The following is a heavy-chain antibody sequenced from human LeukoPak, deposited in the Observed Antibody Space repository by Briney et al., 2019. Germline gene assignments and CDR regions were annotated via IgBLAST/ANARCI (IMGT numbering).Heavy chain of an antibody. D-gene: IGHD5-18*01. CDR2: IYTSGST. CDR3: ARGLTVDTAMAYYYYYGMDV. V-gene: IGHV4-61*02. J-gene: IGHJ6*02. Sequence: SQTLSLTCTVSGGSISSGSYYWSWIRQPAGKGLEWIGRIYTSGSTNYNPSLKSRVTISVDTSKNQFSLKLSSVTAADTAVYYCARGLTVDTAMAYYYYYGMDVWGQGTTVTVSS. CDR1: GGSISSGSYY.